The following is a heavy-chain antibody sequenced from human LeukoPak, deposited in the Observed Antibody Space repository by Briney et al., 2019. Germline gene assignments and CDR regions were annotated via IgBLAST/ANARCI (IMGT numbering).Heavy chain of an antibody. CDR1: GGSFSGYY. CDR3: ARASRTTMIVVVITRGYYYYMDV. D-gene: IGHD3-22*01. CDR2: INHSGST. V-gene: IGHV4-34*01. J-gene: IGHJ6*03. Sequence: PSETLSLTCAVYGGSFSGYYWSWIRQPPGKGLEWIGEINHSGSTNYNPSLKSRVTISVDTSKNQFSLKLSSVTAADTAVYYCARASRTTMIVVVITRGYYYYMDVWGKGTTVTVSS.